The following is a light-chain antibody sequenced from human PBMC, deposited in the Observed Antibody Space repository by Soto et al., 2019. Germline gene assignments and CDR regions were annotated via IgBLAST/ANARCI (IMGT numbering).Light chain of an antibody. CDR1: QSLTSSY. J-gene: IGKJ2*01. CDR3: QQYESSPPSYT. V-gene: IGKV3-20*01. Sequence: EIVLTQSPGTLSLSPGERATLSCRTSQSLTSSYLAWYQQKPGRAPRLLIYGASSRVTGISDRFSGSGSGTDFILTISRLEPEDFAMYYCQQYESSPPSYTFGQGTKLEIK. CDR2: GAS.